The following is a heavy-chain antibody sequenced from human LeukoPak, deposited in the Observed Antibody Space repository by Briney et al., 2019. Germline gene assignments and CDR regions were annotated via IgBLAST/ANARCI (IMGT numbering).Heavy chain of an antibody. CDR1: GFTFSSHW. CDR3: ARDSGWELLRNAFDI. D-gene: IGHD1-26*01. CDR2: IKTDGSST. V-gene: IGHV3-74*01. J-gene: IGHJ3*02. Sequence: GGSLRLSCAASGFTFSSHWMHWVRQDPGKGLVWVSRIKTDGSSTSYADSVKGRFTISRDNAKSTLYLQMNSLRAEDTAVYYCARDSGWELLRNAFDIWGQGTMVTVSS.